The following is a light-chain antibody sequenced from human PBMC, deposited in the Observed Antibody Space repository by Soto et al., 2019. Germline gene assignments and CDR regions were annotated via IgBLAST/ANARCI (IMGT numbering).Light chain of an antibody. J-gene: IGKJ2*01. Sequence: EIVLTQSPGTLSLSPGERATLSCRASQSVSNNYLAWYQQKPGQAPRLPIYGASNRATGIPDRFSGSGSGTDFTLTISSLEFEDSAVYYCQQRSYWPPYTFGQGTKVDIK. CDR2: GAS. V-gene: IGKV3D-20*02. CDR1: QSVSNNY. CDR3: QQRSYWPPYT.